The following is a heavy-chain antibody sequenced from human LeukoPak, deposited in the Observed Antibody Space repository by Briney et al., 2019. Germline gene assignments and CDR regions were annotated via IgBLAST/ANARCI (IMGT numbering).Heavy chain of an antibody. CDR3: AREGEDFWSGYVGRGKQYYMDV. Sequence: SETLSLTCIVSGDSISSAFYSWSWIRQSAGRGLEWIGRIYSSGSTNYNPSLKSRVTISVDTSKNQFSLKLSSVTAADTAVYYCAREGEDFWSGYVGRGKQYYMDVWGKGTTVTVSS. D-gene: IGHD3-3*01. CDR1: GDSISSAFYS. V-gene: IGHV4-61*02. CDR2: IYSSGST. J-gene: IGHJ6*03.